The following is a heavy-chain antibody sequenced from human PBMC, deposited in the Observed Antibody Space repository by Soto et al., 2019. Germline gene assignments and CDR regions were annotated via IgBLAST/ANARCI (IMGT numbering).Heavy chain of an antibody. Sequence: SEKVSCKASGGTFSSYAISWVRQAPGQGLEWMGGIIPILGTANYAQKFQGRVTITADESTSTAYMELSSLRSEDTAVYYCARDLRGYSYGYSGYYGMDVWGQGTTVTVSS. CDR2: IIPILGTA. J-gene: IGHJ6*02. D-gene: IGHD5-18*01. CDR1: GGTFSSYA. CDR3: ARDLRGYSYGYSGYYGMDV. V-gene: IGHV1-69*13.